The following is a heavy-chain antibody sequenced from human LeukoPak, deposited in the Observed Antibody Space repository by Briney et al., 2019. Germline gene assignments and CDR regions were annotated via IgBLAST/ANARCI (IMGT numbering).Heavy chain of an antibody. D-gene: IGHD3-3*01. CDR1: GYTFNSYG. Sequence: ASVKVSCKASGYTFNSYGISWVRQAPGQGLEWMGWISANSGNTNYAEKLQDRVTMTTDTSTTTAYMELTYLRSDDTAVYYCARQDFWSGSDRRVDYWGQGTLVTVSS. V-gene: IGHV1-18*01. CDR2: ISANSGNT. J-gene: IGHJ4*02. CDR3: ARQDFWSGSDRRVDY.